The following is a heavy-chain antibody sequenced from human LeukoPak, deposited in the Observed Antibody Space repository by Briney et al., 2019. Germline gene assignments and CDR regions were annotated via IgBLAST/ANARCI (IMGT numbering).Heavy chain of an antibody. J-gene: IGHJ4*02. CDR3: AREYDILTGYYTN. CDR1: GYSFTSYW. D-gene: IGHD3-9*01. Sequence: GESLKISCKGSGYSFTSYWIGWVRQMPGKGLEWMGTIYPGDSDTRYSPSFQGQVTISADKSISTAYLQWSSLKASDTAMYYCAREYDILTGYYTNWGQGTLVTVSS. CDR2: IYPGDSDT. V-gene: IGHV5-51*01.